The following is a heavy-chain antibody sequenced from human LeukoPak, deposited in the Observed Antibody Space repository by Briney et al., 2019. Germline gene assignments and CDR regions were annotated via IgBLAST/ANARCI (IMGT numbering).Heavy chain of an antibody. J-gene: IGHJ6*03. CDR1: GGSFSGYY. D-gene: IGHD3-10*01. V-gene: IGHV4-34*01. Sequence: PSETLSLTCAVYGGSFSGYYWSWIRRPPGKGLEWIGEINHSGSTNYNPSLKSRVTISVDTSKNQFSLKLSSVTAADTAVYYCARITMVRGVIYYYMDVWGKGTTVTVSS. CDR2: INHSGST. CDR3: ARITMVRGVIYYYMDV.